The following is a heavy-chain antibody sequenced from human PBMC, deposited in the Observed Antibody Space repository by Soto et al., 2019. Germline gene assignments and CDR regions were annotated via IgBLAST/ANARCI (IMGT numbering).Heavy chain of an antibody. Sequence: GGSLRLSCAASGFTFSSYGMHWVRQAPGKGLEWVAVIWYDGSNKYYADSVKGRFTISRDNSKNTLYLQMNSLRAEDTAVYYCARDKAVAGTTTLNYYYYYGMDVWGQGTTVTVSS. CDR1: GFTFSSYG. CDR2: IWYDGSNK. V-gene: IGHV3-33*01. CDR3: ARDKAVAGTTTLNYYYYYGMDV. J-gene: IGHJ6*02. D-gene: IGHD6-19*01.